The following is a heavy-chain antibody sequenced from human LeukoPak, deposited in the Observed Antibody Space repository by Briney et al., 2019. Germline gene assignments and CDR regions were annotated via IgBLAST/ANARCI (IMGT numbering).Heavy chain of an antibody. CDR2: ISGSGGST. J-gene: IGHJ6*04. Sequence: PGGSLRLSCTASGFTFIKGWMSWVRQAPGKGLEWVSAISGSGGSTYYADSVKGRFTISRDNSKNTLYLQMNSLRAEDTAVYYCAELGITMIGGVWGKGTTVTISS. CDR3: AELGITMIGGV. V-gene: IGHV3-23*01. CDR1: GFTFIKGW. D-gene: IGHD3-10*02.